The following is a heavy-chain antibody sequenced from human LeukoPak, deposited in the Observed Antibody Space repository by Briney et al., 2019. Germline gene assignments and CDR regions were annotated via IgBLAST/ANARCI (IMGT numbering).Heavy chain of an antibody. CDR1: GASFSTNY. J-gene: IGHJ6*03. CDR3: ARLYQQSKWKYYYYYMDV. V-gene: IGHV4-59*01. D-gene: IGHD1-1*01. Sequence: SETLSLTCSVSGASFSTNYWSWIRQPPGRGLEWIGYVFDSGCTNYNPSLKSRVTISVDSSTKTFSLRLSSVTAADTAVYYCARLYQQSKWKYYYYYMDVWGKGTAVTVSS. CDR2: VFDSGCT.